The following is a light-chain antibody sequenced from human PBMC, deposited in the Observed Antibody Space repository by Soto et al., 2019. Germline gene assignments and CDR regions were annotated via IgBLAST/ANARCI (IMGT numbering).Light chain of an antibody. J-gene: IGLJ7*01. CDR1: SSDVGGYNY. Sequence: QSALTQPRSVSGSPGQSVTISCTGTSSDVGGYNYVSWYQQHPGKAPKLMIYDVSKRPSGVPDRFSGSKSGNTASLTISGLQAEDEADYYCCSYAGSLAVFGGGTQLTFL. CDR2: DVS. CDR3: CSYAGSLAV. V-gene: IGLV2-11*01.